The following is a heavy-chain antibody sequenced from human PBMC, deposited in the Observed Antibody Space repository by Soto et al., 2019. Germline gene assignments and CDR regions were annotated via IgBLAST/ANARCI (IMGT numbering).Heavy chain of an antibody. CDR1: GYTFTIYT. J-gene: IGHJ4*02. D-gene: IGHD5-18*01. CDR3: ARDPGYSYGYN. CDR2: INAGDGNT. Sequence: ASVKVSCKASGYTFTIYTIHWVRQAPGQRLEWMGWINAGDGNTRYSQKFQGRVSITRDTSANTAYMELSSLRSEDTAVYYCARDPGYSYGYNWGQGTLVTVSS. V-gene: IGHV1-3*01.